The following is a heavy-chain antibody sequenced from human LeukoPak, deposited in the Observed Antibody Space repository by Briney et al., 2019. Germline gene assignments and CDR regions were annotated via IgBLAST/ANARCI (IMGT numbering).Heavy chain of an antibody. V-gene: IGHV5-10-1*01. CDR3: ARQVGSYDFDY. Sequence: GESLKISCKASGXSFTSYWISWVRQMPGKGLEWMGRIDPRDSYTNYSPSFQGHVTISADKSIRTAYLQWGSLKASDTAMYYCARQVGSYDFDYWGQGTLVAVSS. CDR1: GXSFTSYW. D-gene: IGHD5-12*01. CDR2: IDPRDSYT. J-gene: IGHJ4*02.